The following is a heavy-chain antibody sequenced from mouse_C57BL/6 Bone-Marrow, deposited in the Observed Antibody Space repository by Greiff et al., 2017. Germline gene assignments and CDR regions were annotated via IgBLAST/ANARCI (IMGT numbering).Heavy chain of an antibody. J-gene: IGHJ4*01. V-gene: IGHV5-4*01. CDR3: ARGGNYVDYAMDY. CDR2: ISDGGSYT. CDR1: GFTFSSYA. Sequence: EVQVVESGGGLVKPGGSLKLSCAASGFTFSSYAMSWVRQTPEKRLEWVATISDGGSYTYYPDNVKGRFTISRDNAKNNLYLQMSHLKSEDTAVYYCARGGNYVDYAMDYWGQGTSVTVSS. D-gene: IGHD2-1*01.